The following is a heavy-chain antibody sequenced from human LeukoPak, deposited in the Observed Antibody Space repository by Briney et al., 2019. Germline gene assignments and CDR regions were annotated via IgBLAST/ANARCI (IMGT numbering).Heavy chain of an antibody. J-gene: IGHJ3*02. CDR2: IKQDGSEK. V-gene: IGHV3-7*01. Sequence: PGGSLRLSCAASGFTFSSYWMSWVRQAPGKGLEWVANIKQDGSEKYYVDSVKGRFTISRDNAKNSLYLQMNSLRAEDTAVYYCARDRNYYDSSGYFPAFDIWGQGTMVTVSS. CDR1: GFTFSSYW. D-gene: IGHD3-22*01. CDR3: ARDRNYYDSSGYFPAFDI.